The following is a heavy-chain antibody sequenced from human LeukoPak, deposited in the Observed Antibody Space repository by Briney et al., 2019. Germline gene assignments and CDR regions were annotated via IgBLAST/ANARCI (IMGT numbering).Heavy chain of an antibody. Sequence: SETLSFTCAVYGGSFSGYYWSWIRQPPGKGLEWIGEINHSGSTKYNPSLKSRVTISVDTSKSQFSLKLSSVTAADTAVYYCAIGRSYSSSWYRLGYYFDYWDQGTLVTVSS. V-gene: IGHV4-34*01. D-gene: IGHD6-13*01. CDR1: GGSFSGYY. J-gene: IGHJ4*02. CDR3: AIGRSYSSSWYRLGYYFDY. CDR2: INHSGST.